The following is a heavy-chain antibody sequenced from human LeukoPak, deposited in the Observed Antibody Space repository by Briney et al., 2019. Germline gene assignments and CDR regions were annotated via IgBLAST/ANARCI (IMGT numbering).Heavy chain of an antibody. V-gene: IGHV3-30-3*01. CDR3: ARDRYYDSSGYTYYFDY. Sequence: PGGSLRLSCAASGFTFSSYAMHWVRQAPGKGLEWVAVISYDGSNKYYADSVKGRFTISRDNSKNTLYLQMNSLRAEDTAVYYCARDRYYDSSGYTYYFDYWGQGTLVTVSS. J-gene: IGHJ4*02. CDR2: ISYDGSNK. CDR1: GFTFSSYA. D-gene: IGHD3-22*01.